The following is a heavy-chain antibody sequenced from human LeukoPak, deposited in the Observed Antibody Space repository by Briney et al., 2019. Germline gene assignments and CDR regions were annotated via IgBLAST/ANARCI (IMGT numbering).Heavy chain of an antibody. V-gene: IGHV3-30*03. CDR2: ISYDGSNK. Sequence: PGGSLRLSCAASGFTFSSYGMHWVRQAPGKGLEWVAVISYDGSNKYYADSVKGRFTISRDNSKNTLYLQMNSLKTEDTGVYYCITDQSPMEWGQGTLVTVSS. J-gene: IGHJ4*02. CDR1: GFTFSSYG. CDR3: ITDQSPME. D-gene: IGHD3-10*01.